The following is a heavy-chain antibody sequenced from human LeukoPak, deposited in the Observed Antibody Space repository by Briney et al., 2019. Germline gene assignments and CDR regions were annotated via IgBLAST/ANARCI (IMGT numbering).Heavy chain of an antibody. CDR2: IYSGGST. J-gene: IGHJ4*02. CDR1: GFTVSSNY. CDR3: ARVSGDYSLYYFDY. Sequence: PGGSLRLSCAASGFTVSSNYMSWVRQAPGKGLEWVSVIYSGGSTYYADSVKGRFTISRDNSKNTLYLQMNSLRAEDTAVYYCARVSGDYSLYYFDYWGQGTLVTVSS. D-gene: IGHD4-17*01. V-gene: IGHV3-66*01.